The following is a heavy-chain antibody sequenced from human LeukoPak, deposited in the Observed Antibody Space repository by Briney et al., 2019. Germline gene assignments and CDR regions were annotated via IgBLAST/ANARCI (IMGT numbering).Heavy chain of an antibody. D-gene: IGHD2-2*01. CDR2: ISGSGSST. J-gene: IGHJ4*02. Sequence: GSLRLSCAASGFTLSSYAMNWVRQVPGKGLEWVSSISGSGSSTFYAGSVKGRFTISRDNSENTLWLQLDSLRADDTAVYYCAKDQCSSTSCYLFDFWGQGALVTVSS. CDR1: GFTLSSYA. CDR3: AKDQCSSTSCYLFDF. V-gene: IGHV3-23*01.